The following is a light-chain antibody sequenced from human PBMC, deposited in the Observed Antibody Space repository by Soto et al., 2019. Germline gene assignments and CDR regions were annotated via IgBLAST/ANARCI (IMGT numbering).Light chain of an antibody. CDR1: QSVSSY. J-gene: IGKJ4*01. V-gene: IGKV3-11*01. CDR3: QQRSNWPPKLT. CDR2: DAS. Sequence: EMVLTQSPATLSLSPGERATLSCSASQSVSSYLAWYQQKPGQAPRLLIYDASNRATGIPARFSGSGSGTDFTLTISSLEPEDFAVYYCQQRSNWPPKLTFGGGTKVDIK.